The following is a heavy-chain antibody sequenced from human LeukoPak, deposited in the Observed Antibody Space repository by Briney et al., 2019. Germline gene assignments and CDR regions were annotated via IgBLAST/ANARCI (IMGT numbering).Heavy chain of an antibody. CDR2: IRSKAYGGTT. V-gene: IGHV3-49*04. J-gene: IGHJ4*02. D-gene: IGHD2-2*02. CDR3: TRDRIVVVPAAIGYFDY. CDR1: GFTFGDYA. Sequence: PGGSLRLSCTASGFTFGDYAMSWVRQAPGKGLEWVGFIRSKAYGGTTEYAASAKGRFTVSRDDSKSIAYLQMISLKTEDTAVYYCTRDRIVVVPAAIGYFDYWGQGTLVTVSS.